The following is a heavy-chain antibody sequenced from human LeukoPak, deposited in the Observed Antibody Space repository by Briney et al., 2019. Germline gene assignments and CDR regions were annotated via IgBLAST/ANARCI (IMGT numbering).Heavy chain of an antibody. Sequence: ASVKVSCKGSGYTFTSYGISWVRQAPGQGLEWMGWISAYNGNTNYAQKLQGRVTMTTDTSTSAAYMELRSLRSDDTAVYYCAREPTIENYGDLIASDAFDIWGQGTMVTVSS. D-gene: IGHD4-17*01. CDR3: AREPTIENYGDLIASDAFDI. CDR2: ISAYNGNT. J-gene: IGHJ3*02. CDR1: GYTFTSYG. V-gene: IGHV1-18*01.